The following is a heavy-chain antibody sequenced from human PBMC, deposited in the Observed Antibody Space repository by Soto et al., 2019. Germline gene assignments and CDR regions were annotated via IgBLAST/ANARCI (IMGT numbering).Heavy chain of an antibody. V-gene: IGHV3-53*01. CDR1: GFTVGNNY. J-gene: IGHJ4*02. CDR2: IYSTGTT. CDR3: AKAGRGSGSHYNRFRY. Sequence: EVQLVESGGGLIQPGGSLKLSCAASGFTVGNNYMSWVRQAPGKGLEWVSLIYSTGTTKYADSVKGRFTVSRDNAKNTLYLQMNSVRAADTAVYYCAKAGRGSGSHYNRFRYWGQGPLVTVSS. D-gene: IGHD3-10*01.